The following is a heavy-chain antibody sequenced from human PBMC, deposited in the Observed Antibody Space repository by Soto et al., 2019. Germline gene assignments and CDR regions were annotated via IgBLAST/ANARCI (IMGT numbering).Heavy chain of an antibody. V-gene: IGHV5-51*01. CDR2: FYPGDSDT. D-gene: IGHD3-16*01. Sequence: GESLKISCNGSGYGFTNARSAWVRQMAGKGQEWMGIFYPGDSDTRYSPSIQGEVTISADRSTSTAYLRWRNLEASDSAMYYCERHQGASWGEEFDYWGQGTPVTVSS. CDR3: ERHQGASWGEEFDY. J-gene: IGHJ4*02. CDR1: GYGFTNAR.